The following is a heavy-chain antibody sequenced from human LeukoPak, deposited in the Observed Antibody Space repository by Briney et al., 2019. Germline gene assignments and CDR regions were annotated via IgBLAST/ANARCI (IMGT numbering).Heavy chain of an antibody. CDR3: ARDPAAGTFDY. V-gene: IGHV1-8*03. CDR2: MNPNSGNT. J-gene: IGHJ4*02. D-gene: IGHD6-13*01. Sequence: ASVKVSCKASGYTFTSYDINWVRQATGQGLEWMGWMNPNSGNTGYAQKFQGRVTITRNTSISTAYMELSSLRSDDTAVYYCARDPAAGTFDYCGQGTLVTVSS. CDR1: GYTFTSYD.